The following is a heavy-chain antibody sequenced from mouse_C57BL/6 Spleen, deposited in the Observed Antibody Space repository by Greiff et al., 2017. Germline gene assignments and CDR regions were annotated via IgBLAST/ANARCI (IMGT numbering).Heavy chain of an antibody. D-gene: IGHD2-1*01. V-gene: IGHV1-7*01. CDR3: ARYGNYEDYFDY. J-gene: IGHJ2*01. Sequence: VQLQQSGAELAKPGASVKLSCKASGYTFTSYWMHWVKQRPGQGLEWIGYINPSSGYTKYNQKIKDKATLTAEKSSSTAYMQLSSLTYEDSAVYYCARYGNYEDYFDYWGQGTTLTVSS. CDR2: INPSSGYT. CDR1: GYTFTSYW.